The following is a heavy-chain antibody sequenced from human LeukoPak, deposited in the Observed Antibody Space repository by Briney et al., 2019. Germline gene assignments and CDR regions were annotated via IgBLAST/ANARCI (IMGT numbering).Heavy chain of an antibody. V-gene: IGHV3-23*01. Sequence: PGGSLRLSCAGSGLSFSDFAMTWVRQAPGKGLEWVSSMTGNGGTVVYTDSVKGRFTMSRDNSKNTVYLQMNCLRAEDTALYYCTKDPNGNYIGAFDPWGLGTLVTVSS. D-gene: IGHD4-17*01. J-gene: IGHJ5*02. CDR1: GLSFSDFA. CDR3: TKDPNGNYIGAFDP. CDR2: MTGNGGTV.